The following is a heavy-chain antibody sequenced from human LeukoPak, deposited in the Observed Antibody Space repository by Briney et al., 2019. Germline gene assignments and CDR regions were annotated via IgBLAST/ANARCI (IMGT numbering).Heavy chain of an antibody. V-gene: IGHV4-61*01. J-gene: IGHJ4*02. Sequence: SETLSLTCTVSGGSVSSGSYYWSWIREPPGKGLEWIGYIYYSGDTNYNPSLKGRVTISVDTSKNQVSLKLSSVTAADTAVYYYARDPSGYFNYWGQGTLVTVSS. CDR2: IYYSGDT. CDR1: GGSVSSGSYY. D-gene: IGHD3-22*01. CDR3: ARDPSGYFNY.